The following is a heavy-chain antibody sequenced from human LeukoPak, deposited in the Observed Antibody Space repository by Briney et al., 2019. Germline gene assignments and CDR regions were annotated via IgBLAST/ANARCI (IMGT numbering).Heavy chain of an antibody. CDR2: ISGSGGST. V-gene: IGHV3-23*01. Sequence: PGGSLRLSCAASGFTFSSYAMSWVRQAPGKGLEWVSAISGSGGSTFYADSVKGRFTISRDNSKNTLYLQMNSLRAEDTAVYYCANHPKHFYGVDVWGQGTTVTVSS. CDR3: ANHPKHFYGVDV. CDR1: GFTFSSYA. J-gene: IGHJ6*02.